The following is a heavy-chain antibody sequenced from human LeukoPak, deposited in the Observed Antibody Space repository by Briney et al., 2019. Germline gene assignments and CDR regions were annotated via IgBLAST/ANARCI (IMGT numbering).Heavy chain of an antibody. Sequence: GESLKISCKGSGYSFTSYWISWVRQMPGKGLEWMGRIDPSDSYTNYSPSFQGHVTISADKSISTAYLQWSSLKASDTAMYYCARLMGHNHYYYYGMDVWGQGTTVTVSS. CDR1: GYSFTSYW. J-gene: IGHJ6*02. D-gene: IGHD1-14*01. CDR2: IDPSDSYT. V-gene: IGHV5-10-1*01. CDR3: ARLMGHNHYYYYGMDV.